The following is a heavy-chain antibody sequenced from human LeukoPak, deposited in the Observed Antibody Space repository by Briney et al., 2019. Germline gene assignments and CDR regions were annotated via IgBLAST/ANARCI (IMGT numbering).Heavy chain of an antibody. CDR2: IYYSEST. Sequence: PSETLSLTCTVSGDSINSYYWSWIRQPPGKGLEWIGYIYYSESTNYNPSLKSRVTISVDTSKNQFSLKLSSVTAADTAVYYCARHLSYYYYGMDVCGQGTTVTVSS. J-gene: IGHJ6*02. CDR3: ARHLSYYYYGMDV. V-gene: IGHV4-59*08. CDR1: GDSINSYY.